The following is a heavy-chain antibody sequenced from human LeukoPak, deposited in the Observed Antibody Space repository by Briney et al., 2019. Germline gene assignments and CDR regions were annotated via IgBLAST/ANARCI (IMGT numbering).Heavy chain of an antibody. D-gene: IGHD1-26*01. J-gene: IGHJ4*02. V-gene: IGHV3-30*18. CDR2: ISYDGSNK. CDR1: RFTFSSYG. CDR3: AKDGRGWEPPSGYFDY. Sequence: GGSVRLSCAASRFTFSSYGMHWVRQAPGKGLEWVAVISYDGSNKYYADSVKGRFTISRDNSKNTLYLQMNSLRTEDTAVYFCAKDGRGWEPPSGYFDYWGQGTLVTVSS.